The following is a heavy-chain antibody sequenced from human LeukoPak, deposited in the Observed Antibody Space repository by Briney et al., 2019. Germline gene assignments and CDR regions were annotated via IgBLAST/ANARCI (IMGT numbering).Heavy chain of an antibody. CDR1: RFTFSSYA. CDR2: ISYDGSNK. Sequence: AGGSLRLSCAASRFTFSSYAMHWVRQAPGKGLEWVAVISYDGSNKYCADSVKGKGRFTISRDNSKNTLYLQMNSLRAEDTAVYYCARVWRELPPHHWYFDLWGRGTLVTVSS. J-gene: IGHJ2*01. D-gene: IGHD1-26*01. CDR3: ARVWRELPPHHWYFDL. V-gene: IGHV3-30-3*01.